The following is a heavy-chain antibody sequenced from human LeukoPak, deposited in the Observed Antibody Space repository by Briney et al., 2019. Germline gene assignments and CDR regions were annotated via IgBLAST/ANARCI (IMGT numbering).Heavy chain of an antibody. D-gene: IGHD5-18*01. Sequence: ASVKVSCKASGYTFTSYAIHWVRQAPGQRLEWMGWINAGNGNTKYSQKFQGRVTITRDTSASTAYMELSSLRSEDTAVHYCARDLRGYSYGYPGYWGQGTLVTVSS. V-gene: IGHV1-3*01. CDR3: ARDLRGYSYGYPGY. CDR2: INAGNGNT. CDR1: GYTFTSYA. J-gene: IGHJ4*02.